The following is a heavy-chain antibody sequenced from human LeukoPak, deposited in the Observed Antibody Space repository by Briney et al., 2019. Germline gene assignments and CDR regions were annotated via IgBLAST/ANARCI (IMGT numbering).Heavy chain of an antibody. V-gene: IGHV3-21*01. Sequence: GGSLRLSCAACGLTYSSYSMNWVRQARGKGLAWVSSISSSSSYIYYADSVKGRFTISRDNAKNSLYLQMNSLRAEDTAVYYCARDGPRGYCSSTSCLSDGMDVWGQGTTVTVSS. CDR3: ARDGPRGYCSSTSCLSDGMDV. J-gene: IGHJ6*02. D-gene: IGHD2-2*01. CDR2: ISSSSSYI. CDR1: GLTYSSYS.